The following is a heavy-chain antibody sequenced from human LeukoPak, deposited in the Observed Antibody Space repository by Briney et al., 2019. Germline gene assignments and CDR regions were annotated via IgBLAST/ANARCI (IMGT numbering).Heavy chain of an antibody. CDR2: IYNSGST. D-gene: IGHD6-19*01. Sequence: SETLSLTCTVSGDSFSYFYWSWIRQPPGKGLEWIGYIYNSGSTYYNPSLKSRVTISVDTSKNQFSLKLSSVTAAGTAVYYCARVVLVADTGVGDAFDIWGQGTMVTVSS. J-gene: IGHJ3*02. CDR3: ARVVLVADTGVGDAFDI. V-gene: IGHV4-59*12. CDR1: GDSFSYFY.